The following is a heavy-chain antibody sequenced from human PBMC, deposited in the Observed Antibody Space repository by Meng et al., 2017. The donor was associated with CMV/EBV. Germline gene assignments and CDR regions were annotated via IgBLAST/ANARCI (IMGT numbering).Heavy chain of an antibody. Sequence: GGSLRLSCAASGFTFSSYAMHWVRQAPGKGLEWVAIIFYDGSNKYYADSVKGRFTISRDNSKDTLYLQMNSLRDEDTAVYYCVRGSVVVPAAILVYYYYGMDVWGQGTPVTVSS. D-gene: IGHD2-2*01. CDR1: GFTFSSYA. V-gene: IGHV3-30-3*01. CDR2: IFYDGSNK. J-gene: IGHJ6*02. CDR3: VRGSVVVPAAILVYYYYGMDV.